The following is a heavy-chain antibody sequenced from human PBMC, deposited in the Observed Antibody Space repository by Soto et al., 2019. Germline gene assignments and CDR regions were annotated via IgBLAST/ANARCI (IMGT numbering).Heavy chain of an antibody. CDR3: VRTSLVVAAATREDY. D-gene: IGHD2-15*01. V-gene: IGHV3-74*01. J-gene: IGHJ4*02. CDR1: GFTFSSYW. CDR2: IXSDGSST. Sequence: EVQLVESGGGLVQPGGSLRLSCAASGFTFSSYWMHWVRQAPGKGLXXXXRIXSDGSSTSYADSVKGRFTISRDNAKNTLYLQMNSLRAEDTAVYYCVRTSLVVAAATREDYWGQGTLVTVSS.